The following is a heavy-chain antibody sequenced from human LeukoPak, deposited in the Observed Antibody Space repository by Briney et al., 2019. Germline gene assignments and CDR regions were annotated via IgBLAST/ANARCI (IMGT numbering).Heavy chain of an antibody. CDR3: ARGIAISWFGELFRYKFDY. Sequence: GASVKVSCKASGYTFTSYAMNWVRQAPGQGLEWMGWINTNTGNPTYAQGFTGRFVFSLDTPVSTAYLQISSLKAEDTAVYYCARGIAISWFGELFRYKFDYWGQGTLVTVSS. CDR1: GYTFTSYA. CDR2: INTNTGNP. J-gene: IGHJ4*02. D-gene: IGHD3-10*01. V-gene: IGHV7-4-1*02.